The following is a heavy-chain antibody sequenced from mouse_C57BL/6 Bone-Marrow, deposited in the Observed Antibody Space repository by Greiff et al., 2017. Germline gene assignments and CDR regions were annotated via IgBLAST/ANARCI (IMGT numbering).Heavy chain of an antibody. Sequence: QVQLQQPGAELVRPGTSVKLSCKASGYTFTSYWMHWVKQRPGQGLEWIGVIDPSDSYTNYNQKFKGKATLTVDPSSSTAYMQLSSLTSEDSAVYYCARRGDGYYVDYWGQGTTLTVSS. CDR1: GYTFTSYW. V-gene: IGHV1-59*01. CDR3: ARRGDGYYVDY. CDR2: IDPSDSYT. J-gene: IGHJ2*01. D-gene: IGHD2-3*01.